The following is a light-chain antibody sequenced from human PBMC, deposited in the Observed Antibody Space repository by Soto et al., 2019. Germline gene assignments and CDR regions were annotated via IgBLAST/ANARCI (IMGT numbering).Light chain of an antibody. CDR3: HQYGSSPLFT. J-gene: IGKJ3*01. CDR2: DAS. Sequence: EIVLTQAPGNLSLSPWDIATISCRASQSVSSSYLAWYQQKPVQGPRLLIYDASSTATGIPDKFSGRWSGTDLTLTVGSAGPEDFAVDYCHQYGSSPLFTFGPGTKVDI. CDR1: QSVSSSY. V-gene: IGKV3-20*01.